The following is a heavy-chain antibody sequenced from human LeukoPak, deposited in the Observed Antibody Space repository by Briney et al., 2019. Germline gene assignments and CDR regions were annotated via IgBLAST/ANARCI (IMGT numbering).Heavy chain of an antibody. V-gene: IGHV1-8*01. D-gene: IGHD3-10*01. J-gene: IGHJ4*02. CDR1: GYTFISYD. CDR2: MNPNSGNT. Sequence: ASVKVSCKASGYTFISYDINWVRQATGQGLEWMGWMNPNSGNTGYAQKFQGRVTMTRNTSISTAYMELSSLRSEDTAVYYCARGSWFGELLWIWGQGTLVTVSS. CDR3: ARGSWFGELLWI.